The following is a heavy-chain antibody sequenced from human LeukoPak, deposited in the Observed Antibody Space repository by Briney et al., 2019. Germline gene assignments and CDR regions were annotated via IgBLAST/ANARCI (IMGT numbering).Heavy chain of an antibody. V-gene: IGHV1-2*02. D-gene: IGHD2-2*01. CDR2: INPNSGGT. Sequence: ASVKVSCKASGYTFTGYYMHWVRQAPGQGLEWMGWINPNSGGTNYEQKFQGRVTITRDTSITTAYMELSRLRSDDTAVYYCARVPAANLYYYYYYMDVWGKGTTVTVSS. CDR3: ARVPAANLYYYYYYMDV. J-gene: IGHJ6*03. CDR1: GYTFTGYY.